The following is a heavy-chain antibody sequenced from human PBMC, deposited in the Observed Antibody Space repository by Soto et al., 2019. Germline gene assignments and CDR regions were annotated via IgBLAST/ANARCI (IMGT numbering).Heavy chain of an antibody. D-gene: IGHD6-19*01. J-gene: IGHJ5*02. CDR3: ARDQCVRPEHWFDP. V-gene: IGHV3-11*01. Sequence: QLQLVESGGRLGKPGGSLRLSCAASGFTFSDHYMSWIRQAPGKGLEWVSCISPSGRVMYSAESLKGRFSVSRDNTKNSLFLQLSSLRADDTAVYYCARDQCVRPEHWFDPWGQGTLVTVSS. CDR2: ISPSGRVM. CDR1: GFTFSDHY.